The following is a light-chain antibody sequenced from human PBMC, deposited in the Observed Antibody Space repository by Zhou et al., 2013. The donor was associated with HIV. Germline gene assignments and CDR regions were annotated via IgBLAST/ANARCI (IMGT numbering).Light chain of an antibody. V-gene: IGKV3-15*01. CDR3: QQYHNWPPALT. CDR1: QSVSSRY. J-gene: IGKJ4*01. CDR2: GAS. Sequence: EIVLTQSPGTLSLSPGERATLSCRASQSVSSRYLAWYQQKPGQAPRLLIYGASTRATGIPARFSGSGSWTEFTLTISTMQSEDFAVYYCQQYHNWPPALTFGGGTEVEIK.